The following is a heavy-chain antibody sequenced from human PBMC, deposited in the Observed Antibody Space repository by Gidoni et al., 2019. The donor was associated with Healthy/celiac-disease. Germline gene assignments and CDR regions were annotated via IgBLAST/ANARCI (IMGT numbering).Heavy chain of an antibody. J-gene: IGHJ6*02. CDR2: ISGSGGST. V-gene: IGHV3-23*01. CDR1: GFTFSSYA. Sequence: EVQLLESGGGLVQPGGSLRLSCAASGFTFSSYAMSWVRQSPGKGLGWVSAISGSGGSTYYADAVKGRFTISRDNSKNTLYLQMNSLRAEDTAVYYCAKNRGANYYYYGMDVWGQGTTVTVSS. CDR3: AKNRGANYYYYGMDV.